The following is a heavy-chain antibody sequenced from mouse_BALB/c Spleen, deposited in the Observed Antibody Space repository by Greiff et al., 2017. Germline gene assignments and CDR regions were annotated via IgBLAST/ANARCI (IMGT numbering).Heavy chain of an antibody. Sequence: EVMLVESGGDLVKPGGSLKLSCAASGFTFSSYGMSWVRQTPDKRLEWVATISSGGSYTYYPDSVKGRFTISRDNAKNTLYLQMSSLKSEDTAMYYCARQNSGYDEFAYWGQGTLVTVSA. CDR1: GFTFSSYG. D-gene: IGHD2-2*01. CDR3: ARQNSGYDEFAY. J-gene: IGHJ3*01. CDR2: ISSGGSYT. V-gene: IGHV5-6*01.